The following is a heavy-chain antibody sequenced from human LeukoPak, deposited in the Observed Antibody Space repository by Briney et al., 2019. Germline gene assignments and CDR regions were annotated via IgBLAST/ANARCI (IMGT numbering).Heavy chain of an antibody. Sequence: RASVKVSCKASGYTFTSYAMHWVRQAPGQRLEWMGWINAGNGNTKYSQKFQGRVTITRDTSAGTAYMELSSLRSEDTAVYYCARDSDSSGWDDFDYWGQGTLVTVSS. CDR3: ARDSDSSGWDDFDY. CDR1: GYTFTSYA. V-gene: IGHV1-3*01. CDR2: INAGNGNT. J-gene: IGHJ4*02. D-gene: IGHD6-19*01.